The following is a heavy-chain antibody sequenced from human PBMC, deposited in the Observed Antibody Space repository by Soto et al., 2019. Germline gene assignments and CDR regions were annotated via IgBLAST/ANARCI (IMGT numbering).Heavy chain of an antibody. CDR2: ISAYNGNT. J-gene: IGHJ6*03. D-gene: IGHD2-2*01. V-gene: IGHV1-18*01. Sequence: ASVKVSCKASGYTFTSYGISWVRQAPGQGLEWMGWISAYNGNTNYTQKLQGRVTMTTDTSTSTAYMELRSLRSDDTAVYYCAICRFVVVPADYYYYYMDVWGKGTTVTVSS. CDR3: AICRFVVVPADYYYYYMDV. CDR1: GYTFTSYG.